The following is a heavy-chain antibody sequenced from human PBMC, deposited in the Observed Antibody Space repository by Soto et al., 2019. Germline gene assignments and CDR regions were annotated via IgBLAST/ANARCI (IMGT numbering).Heavy chain of an antibody. D-gene: IGHD2-8*01. CDR2: ISAYNGNT. V-gene: IGHV1-18*04. CDR1: GYTFTSYG. CDR3: ARSVLMVYAMAGSHFDP. J-gene: IGHJ5*02. Sequence: ASVKVSCKASGYTFTSYGISLVRQAPGQGLEWMGWISAYNGNTNYAQKLQGRVTMTTDTSTSTAYMELRSLRSDDTAVYYCARSVLMVYAMAGSHFDPWGQGTLVTVSS.